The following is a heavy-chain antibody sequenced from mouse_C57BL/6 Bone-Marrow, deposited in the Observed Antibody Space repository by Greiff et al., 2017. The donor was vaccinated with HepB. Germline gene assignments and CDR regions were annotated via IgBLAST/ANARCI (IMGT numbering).Heavy chain of an antibody. D-gene: IGHD2-1*01. J-gene: IGHJ3*01. CDR3: ARDGNGDWFAY. CDR2: ISYSGST. V-gene: IGHV3-1*01. Sequence: VQLQQSGPGMVKPSQSLSLTCTVTGYSITSGYDWHWIRHFPGNKLEWMGYISYSGSTNYNPSLKSRISITHDTSKNHFFLKLNSVTTEDTATYYCARDGNGDWFAYWGQGTLVTVSA. CDR1: GYSITSGYD.